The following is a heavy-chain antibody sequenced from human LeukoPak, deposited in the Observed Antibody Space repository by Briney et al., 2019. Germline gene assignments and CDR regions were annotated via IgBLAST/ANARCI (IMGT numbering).Heavy chain of an antibody. J-gene: IGHJ4*02. CDR3: AKVPRDYGDLDLDY. CDR1: GFTFSSYA. V-gene: IGHV3-23*01. D-gene: IGHD4-17*01. Sequence: GGSLRLSCAASGFTFSSYAMSWVRQAPGKGLEWVSAISGSGGGTYYADSVKGRFTISRDNSKNTLYLQMNSLRAEDTAVYYCAKVPRDYGDLDLDYWGQGTLVTVSS. CDR2: ISGSGGGT.